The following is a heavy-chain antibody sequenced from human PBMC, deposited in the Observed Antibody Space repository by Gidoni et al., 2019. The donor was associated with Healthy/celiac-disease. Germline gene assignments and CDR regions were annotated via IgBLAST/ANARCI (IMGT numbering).Heavy chain of an antibody. J-gene: IGHJ4*02. CDR3: AKDDLSGYSGYVGMDY. CDR1: GLTFSSYG. D-gene: IGHD5-12*01. CDR2: ISYDGSTK. V-gene: IGHV3-30*18. Sequence: QVQLVESGGGVVQPGRSLRLPCAASGLTFSSYGMHWVRQAPGTGLEWVSVISYDGSTKYYADSVKGRFTISRDNSKNTLYLQMNSLRAEDTAGYYCAKDDLSGYSGYVGMDYWGQGTLVTVSS.